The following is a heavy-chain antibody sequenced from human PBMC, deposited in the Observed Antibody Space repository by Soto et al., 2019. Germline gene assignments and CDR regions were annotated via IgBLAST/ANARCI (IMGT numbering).Heavy chain of an antibody. Sequence: DTPVPTCAGSGYSISSGYYWGWFRQPPGKGLEWIGSIYHSGSTYYNPSLKSRVTVSVDTSKNQFSLNLRSVTAADTAVYYCARLPSRHLVDYWGQGPLVT. CDR1: GYSISSGYY. CDR2: IYHSGST. J-gene: IGHJ4*02. D-gene: IGHD3-3*02. V-gene: IGHV4-38-2*01. CDR3: ARLPSRHLVDY.